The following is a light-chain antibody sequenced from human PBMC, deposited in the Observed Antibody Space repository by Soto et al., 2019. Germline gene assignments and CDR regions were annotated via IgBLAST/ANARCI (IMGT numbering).Light chain of an antibody. CDR1: SSNIGSHP. CDR3: ASWDNSLNGLYV. J-gene: IGLJ1*01. CDR2: GDN. Sequence: QSVLTQPPSASGTPGQRVSISCSGSSSNIGSHPVNWYQQLPGTAPKLLLYGDNQRPSGVPYRFSGSKSGTSASLAISGLQSEDEAHYYCASWDNSLNGLYVFGTGTKVTVL. V-gene: IGLV1-44*01.